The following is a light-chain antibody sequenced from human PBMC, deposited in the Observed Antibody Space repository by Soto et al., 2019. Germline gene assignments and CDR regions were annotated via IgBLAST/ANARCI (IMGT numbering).Light chain of an antibody. V-gene: IGLV2-14*01. Sequence: QAVVTQPASVSASPGQSITLSCTGTSSDVGGYNYVSWYQQFPGKAPKLIIYDVTDRPSGVSDRFSGSKSANTASLTISGLQAEDEADYYCSSYTSSSDVVFGGGTKLTVL. J-gene: IGLJ2*01. CDR3: SSYTSSSDVV. CDR1: SSDVGGYNY. CDR2: DVT.